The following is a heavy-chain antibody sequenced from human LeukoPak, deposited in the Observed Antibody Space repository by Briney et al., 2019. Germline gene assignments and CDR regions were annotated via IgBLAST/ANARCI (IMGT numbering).Heavy chain of an antibody. V-gene: IGHV1-46*01. CDR1: GYTFTSYY. J-gene: IGHJ4*02. CDR3: ARGESSGWYLDY. D-gene: IGHD6-19*01. CDR2: INPSGGST. Sequence: ASVKVSCKASGYTFTSYYMHWVRQAPGQGLECMGIINPSGGSTSYAQKFQGRVTMTRDMSTSTVYMELSSLRSEDTAVYYCARGESSGWYLDYWGQGTLVTVSS.